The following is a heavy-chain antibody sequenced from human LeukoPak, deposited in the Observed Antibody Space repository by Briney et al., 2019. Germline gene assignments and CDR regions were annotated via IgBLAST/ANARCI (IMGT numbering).Heavy chain of an antibody. J-gene: IGHJ4*02. V-gene: IGHV1-8*03. CDR3: ARGRGARGVLFGY. CDR2: MNPNSGNT. Sequence: ASVKVSCKASGYTFTGYYMHWVRQAPGQGLGWMGWMNPNSGNTGYAQKFQGRVTITRNTSISTAYMELSSLRSEDTAVYYCARGRGARGVLFGYWGQGTLVTVSS. D-gene: IGHD3-10*01. CDR1: GYTFTGYY.